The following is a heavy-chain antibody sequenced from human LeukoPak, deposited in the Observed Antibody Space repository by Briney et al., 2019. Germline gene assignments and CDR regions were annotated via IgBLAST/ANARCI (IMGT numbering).Heavy chain of an antibody. CDR2: FDPEDGET. CDR3: ATLLGETHFFDY. D-gene: IGHD1-26*01. V-gene: IGHV1-24*01. J-gene: IGHJ4*02. Sequence: GASVKVSCEVSGTYTLIELSMHWVRQAPGKGLEWMGGFDPEDGETIYAQKFKGRVTMTEDTSTDTAYMDLSSLRSEDTAVYYCATLLGETHFFDYWGQGTLVTVSS. CDR1: GTYTLIELS.